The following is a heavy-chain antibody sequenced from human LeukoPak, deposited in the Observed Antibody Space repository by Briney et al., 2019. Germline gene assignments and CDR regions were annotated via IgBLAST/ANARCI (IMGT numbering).Heavy chain of an antibody. J-gene: IGHJ6*02. CDR1: GYTFTGCY. D-gene: IGHD3-10*01. Sequence: ASVKVSCKASGYTFTGCYMHWVRQAPGQGLEWMGWINPNSGGTNYAQKFQGRVTMTRDTSISTAYMELSRLRSDDTAVYYCARGLNHGSGSYSLDYYYGMDVWGQGTTVTVSS. V-gene: IGHV1-2*02. CDR2: INPNSGGT. CDR3: ARGLNHGSGSYSLDYYYGMDV.